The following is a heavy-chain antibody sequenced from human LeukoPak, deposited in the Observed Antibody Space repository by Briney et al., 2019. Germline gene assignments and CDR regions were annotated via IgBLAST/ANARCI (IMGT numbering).Heavy chain of an antibody. J-gene: IGHJ4*02. Sequence: SETLSLTCTASGASISSSDYYWGWIRQPPGKGLEWIGSIYHSGSTYYNPSLKSRVTISVDTSKNQFSLKVSSVTVADTAVYYCARHPTFSGYEYYFDNWGQGTLVTVSS. D-gene: IGHD5-12*01. CDR1: GASISSSDYY. CDR2: IYHSGST. CDR3: ARHPTFSGYEYYFDN. V-gene: IGHV4-39*01.